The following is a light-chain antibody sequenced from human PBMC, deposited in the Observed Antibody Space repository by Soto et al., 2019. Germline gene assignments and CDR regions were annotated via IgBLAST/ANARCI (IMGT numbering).Light chain of an antibody. CDR1: SSDVGGSNS. CDR3: CSCTSSNTLEVV. Sequence: QSALTQPASVSGSPGQSITISCTGTSSDVGGSNSVSWYQHHPGKAPKLIIYEVSYRPSGASYRFSGSKSGNTASLFISGLQAEDEADYYCCSCTSSNTLEVVFGGGTKLTVL. J-gene: IGLJ3*02. V-gene: IGLV2-14*01. CDR2: EVS.